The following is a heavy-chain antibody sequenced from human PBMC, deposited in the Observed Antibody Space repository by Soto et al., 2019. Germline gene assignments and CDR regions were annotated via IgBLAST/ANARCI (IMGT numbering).Heavy chain of an antibody. CDR2: ISPNNGGT. CDR1: GYTFTGYY. Sequence: ASVKVSCKASGYTFTGYYMHWVRQAPGQGLEWMGWISPNNGGTNYAQKLQGRVTMTTDTSTSTAYMELRSLRSDDTAVYYCARSGSGYYTLYYYYGMDVWGQGTTVTVSS. CDR3: ARSGSGYYTLYYYYGMDV. J-gene: IGHJ6*02. D-gene: IGHD3-3*01. V-gene: IGHV1-18*04.